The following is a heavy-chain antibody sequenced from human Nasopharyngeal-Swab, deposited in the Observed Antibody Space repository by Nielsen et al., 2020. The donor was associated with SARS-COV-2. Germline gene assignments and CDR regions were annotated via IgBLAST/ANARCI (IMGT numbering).Heavy chain of an antibody. CDR2: INPNSGGT. V-gene: IGHV1-2*06. CDR3: ATTLQWLVTNWFDP. J-gene: IGHJ5*02. D-gene: IGHD6-19*01. CDR1: GGTFSSYA. Sequence: ASVKVSCKASGGTFSSYAISWVRQAPGQGLEWMGRINPNSGGTNYARKFQGRVTMTRDTSISTAYMELSRLRSDDTAVYYCATTLQWLVTNWFDPWGQGTLVTVSS.